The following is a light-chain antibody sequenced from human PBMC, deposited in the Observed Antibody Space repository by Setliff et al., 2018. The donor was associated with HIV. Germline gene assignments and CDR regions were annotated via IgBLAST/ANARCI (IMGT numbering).Light chain of an antibody. V-gene: IGLV2-23*02. J-gene: IGLJ1*01. CDR2: EVK. CDR1: NSDIGTYDL. Sequence: QSVLTQPASVSGSTGQAITISCTGNNSDIGTYDLVSWYQQHPGRAPKLTIFEVKRRPSGVSNRFSGSKSGNTASLTISGLQAEYEATYFCSSYTGSDTFDVFGTGTKVTV. CDR3: SSYTGSDTFDV.